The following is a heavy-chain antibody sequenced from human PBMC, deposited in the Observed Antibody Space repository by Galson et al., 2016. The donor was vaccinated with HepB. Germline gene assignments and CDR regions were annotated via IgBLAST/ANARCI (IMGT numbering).Heavy chain of an antibody. V-gene: IGHV2-5*01. CDR2: VYWNDDK. J-gene: IGHJ4*02. D-gene: IGHD5-18*01. CDR3: AHQSRGYNYGYVR. Sequence: WLALVYWNDDKRYSPTLKSRLTITKDTSRNLVVLRMTNMEPVDTATYYCAHQSRGYNYGYVRWGQGTLVTVSS.